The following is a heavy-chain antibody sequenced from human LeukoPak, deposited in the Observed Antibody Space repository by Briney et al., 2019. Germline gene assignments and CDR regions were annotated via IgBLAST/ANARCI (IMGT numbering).Heavy chain of an antibody. CDR1: GGSISNPNYH. V-gene: IGHV4-39*07. Sequence: SETLSLTCTVSGGSISNPNYHWDWIRQPPGKGLEWIGEINHSGSTNYNPSLKSRVTISVDTSKNQFSLKLSSVTAADTAVYYCARGFSSDYWGQGTLVTVSS. CDR3: ARGFSSDY. J-gene: IGHJ4*02. CDR2: INHSGST.